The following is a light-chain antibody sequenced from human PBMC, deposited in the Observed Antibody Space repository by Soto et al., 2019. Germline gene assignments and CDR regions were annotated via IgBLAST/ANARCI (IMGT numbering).Light chain of an antibody. CDR2: GVS. V-gene: IGKV3-20*01. CDR3: QQYMSSVT. CDR1: QSVDSTF. Sequence: EIVLTQSPRSLSVSPGERATLSCRASQSVDSTFFAWYQKKPGQAPRLLMYGVSKRATGIPDRFSGSGSGTDFTLTISRLEPEDFAVYYCQQYMSSVTFGQGTRVEIK. J-gene: IGKJ1*01.